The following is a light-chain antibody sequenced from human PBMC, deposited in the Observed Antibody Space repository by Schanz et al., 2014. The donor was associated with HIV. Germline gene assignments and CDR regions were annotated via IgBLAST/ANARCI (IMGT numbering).Light chain of an antibody. J-gene: IGKJ2*01. V-gene: IGKV3D-15*01. Sequence: EVVMTQSPDILSVSPGERATLSCRAGQSIGSNLAWYQQKPGQAPRLLIYAASTRATGIPDRFSGSGSGTEFTLTISSLQSEDFAVYYCQQYNNWPPYTFGQGTKLEIK. CDR1: QSIGSN. CDR2: AAS. CDR3: QQYNNWPPYT.